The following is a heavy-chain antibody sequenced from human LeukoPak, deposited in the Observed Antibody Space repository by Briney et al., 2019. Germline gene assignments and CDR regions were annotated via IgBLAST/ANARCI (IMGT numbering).Heavy chain of an antibody. CDR2: IFYSGST. V-gene: IGHV4-39*01. Sequence: KTSETLSLTCTVSGGSISSSYYYWGWIRQPPGKGLEWIGSIFYSGSTYYNPSLKSRVTISVDTSKNQLSLKLSSVTAADTAVYYCARHWETSSWYVDYWGQGTLVTVSS. CDR1: GGSISSSYYY. J-gene: IGHJ4*02. D-gene: IGHD6-13*01. CDR3: ARHWETSSWYVDY.